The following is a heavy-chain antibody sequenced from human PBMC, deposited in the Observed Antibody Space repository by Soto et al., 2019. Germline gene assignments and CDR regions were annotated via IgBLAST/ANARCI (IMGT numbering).Heavy chain of an antibody. CDR2: IYYSGST. CDR1: GGSISSGGYY. CDR3: ASKRRYSSSWYEVD. Sequence: QVQLQESGPGLVKPSQTLSLTCTVSGGSISSGGYYWSWIRQHPGKGLEWIGYIYYSGSTYYNPSLMSRVTISVDTSKNQCSLKLSSVTAADTAVYYCASKRRYSSSWYEVDWGQGTLVTVSS. D-gene: IGHD6-13*01. J-gene: IGHJ4*02. V-gene: IGHV4-31*03.